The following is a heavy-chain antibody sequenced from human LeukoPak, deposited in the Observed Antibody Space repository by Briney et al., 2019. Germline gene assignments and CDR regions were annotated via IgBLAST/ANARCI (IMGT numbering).Heavy chain of an antibody. D-gene: IGHD3-3*02. Sequence: ASLKVSCKGSGYTFTDYYIHWVRQAPGQGLEWMGWVYPKSGVTSYAQKFQGRVTMTRDKSINTAYMELSRLRSDDTAVYYCARIAFSDFDFWGQGTLVTVTS. CDR3: ARIAFSDFDF. CDR1: GYTFTDYY. CDR2: VYPKSGVT. V-gene: IGHV1-2*02. J-gene: IGHJ4*02.